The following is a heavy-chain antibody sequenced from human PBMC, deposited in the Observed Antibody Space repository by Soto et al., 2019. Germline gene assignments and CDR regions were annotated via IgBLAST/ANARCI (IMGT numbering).Heavy chain of an antibody. CDR3: ARVQWRWLVAFDL. V-gene: IGHV3-74*01. CDR2: INTDGSSI. D-gene: IGHD6-19*01. J-gene: IGHJ3*01. CDR1: GFTFSSYW. Sequence: DVKLVESGGGLAQPGGSLRLSCAASGFTFSSYWMHWVRQVPGKGLVWVSHINTDGSSIGYVDSVKGRFTISRDNAKNTLYLQMNSLRDDDTAVYYCARVQWRWLVAFDLWGQGTMVTVSS.